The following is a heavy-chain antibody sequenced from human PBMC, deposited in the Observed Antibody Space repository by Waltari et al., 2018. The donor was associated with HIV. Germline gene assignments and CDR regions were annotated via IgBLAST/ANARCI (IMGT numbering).Heavy chain of an antibody. CDR2: IGGSDNST. CDR1: GVTGSTSA. Sequence: EVHLAESGGGLVQPGESLPISCVVSGVTGSTSALTWVRQAPGKGLQWVSSIGGSDNSTHYADSVRDRFFISRDDSQNTLSLQMHSLTINDTAVYFCAHEAAVSAGPLDSWGQGIIVIVSS. D-gene: IGHD6-19*01. J-gene: IGHJ4*02. CDR3: AHEAAVSAGPLDS. V-gene: IGHV3-23*04.